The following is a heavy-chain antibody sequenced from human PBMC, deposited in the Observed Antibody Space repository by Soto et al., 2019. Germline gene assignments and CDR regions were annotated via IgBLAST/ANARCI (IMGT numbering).Heavy chain of an antibody. J-gene: IGHJ5*02. CDR2: IYHSGKT. D-gene: IGHD3-22*01. CDR1: GYSISSGYY. CDR3: ERDKRVTMIGGWLDP. Sequence: SETLSLTCVVSGYSISSGYYWAWVRQPPGKELEWIGSIYHSGKTYYKPSLRSRVTVSVDTSKNQFSMKLISVTAADTAVYYCERDKRVTMIGGWLDPWGQGTLVTVSS. V-gene: IGHV4-38-2*02.